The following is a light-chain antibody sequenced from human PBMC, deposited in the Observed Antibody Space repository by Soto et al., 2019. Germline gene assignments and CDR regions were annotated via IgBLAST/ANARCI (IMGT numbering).Light chain of an antibody. CDR1: SSDVGAYNF. J-gene: IGLJ3*02. Sequence: QSVLTQPASVSGSPGQSITISCTGTSSDVGAYNFVSWYQHRPGKAPKLMIYEVTKRPSGVSDRFSGSKSDNTASLTISGLQAEDEADYYCCSYAGSCTNWVFGGGTKVTVL. V-gene: IGLV2-23*02. CDR3: CSYAGSCTNWV. CDR2: EVT.